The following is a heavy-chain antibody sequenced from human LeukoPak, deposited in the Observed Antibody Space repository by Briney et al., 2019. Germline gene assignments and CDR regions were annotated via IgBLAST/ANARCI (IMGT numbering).Heavy chain of an antibody. J-gene: IGHJ4*02. CDR3: ATYDPWAYDSSGYYSYEL. CDR1: GYTFTGYY. CDR2: FDPEDGET. D-gene: IGHD3-22*01. V-gene: IGHV1-24*01. Sequence: ASVKASCKASGYTFTGYYMHWVRQAPGKGLEWMGGFDPEDGETIYEQKFQGRVTMTEDTSTDTAYMELSSLRSEDTAVYYCATYDPWAYDSSGYYSYELWGQGTLVTVSS.